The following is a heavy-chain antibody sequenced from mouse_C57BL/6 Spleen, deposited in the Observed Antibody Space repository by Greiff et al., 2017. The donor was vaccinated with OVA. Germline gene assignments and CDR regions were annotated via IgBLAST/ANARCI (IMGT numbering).Heavy chain of an antibody. CDR1: GFTFSDYY. J-gene: IGHJ3*01. CDR3: ARASNWSWFAY. D-gene: IGHD4-1*01. Sequence: EVKLVESEGGLVQPGSSMKLSCTASGFTFSDYYMAWVRQVPEKGLEWVANINYDGSSTYYLDSLKSRFIISRDNAKNILYLQMSSLKSEDTATYYCARASNWSWFAYWGQGTLVTVSA. CDR2: INYDGSST. V-gene: IGHV5-16*01.